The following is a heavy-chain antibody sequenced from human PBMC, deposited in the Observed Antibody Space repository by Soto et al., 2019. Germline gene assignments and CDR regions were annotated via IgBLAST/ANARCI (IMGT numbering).Heavy chain of an antibody. J-gene: IGHJ6*02. CDR3: ARMDITMVRGVIRYYYGMDV. V-gene: IGHV4-34*01. D-gene: IGHD3-10*01. CDR1: GGSFSGYY. Sequence: QVQLQQWGAGLLKPSETLSLTCAVYGGSFSGYYWSWIRQPPGKGLEWIGEISHSGSTNYNPSLKSRVTISVDTSKNQFSLKLSSVTAADTAVYYCARMDITMVRGVIRYYYGMDVWGQGATVSVSS. CDR2: ISHSGST.